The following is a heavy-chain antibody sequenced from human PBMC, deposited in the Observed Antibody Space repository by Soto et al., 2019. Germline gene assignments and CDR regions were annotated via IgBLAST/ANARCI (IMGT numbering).Heavy chain of an antibody. D-gene: IGHD1-7*01. Sequence: GESLKISCKGSGYSFISYWIGWVRQMPGKGLEWMGIIYPDDSDIRYSPSFQGQVTISADKSTSSAYLHWSSLQASDTAMYYCARGAPGTTGFPSDYWGQGTLVTVSS. CDR3: ARGAPGTTGFPSDY. CDR2: IYPDDSDI. J-gene: IGHJ4*02. V-gene: IGHV5-51*01. CDR1: GYSFISYW.